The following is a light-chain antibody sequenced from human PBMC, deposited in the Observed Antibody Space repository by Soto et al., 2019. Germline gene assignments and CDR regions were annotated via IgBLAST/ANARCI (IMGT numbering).Light chain of an antibody. V-gene: IGLV2-23*02. CDR2: EVS. CDR3: CSYAGSCTNVL. J-gene: IGLJ2*01. CDR1: SSDVGSYNL. Sequence: QSVLTQPASVSGSPGQSITISCIGTSSDVGSYNLVSWYQQHPGKAPKVLIYEVSERPSGVSNRFSGSKSGNTASLTISGLQAEDEAEYYCCSYAGSCTNVLLGGGTKLTV.